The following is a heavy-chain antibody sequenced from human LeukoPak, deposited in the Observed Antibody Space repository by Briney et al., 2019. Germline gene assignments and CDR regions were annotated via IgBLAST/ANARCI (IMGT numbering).Heavy chain of an antibody. V-gene: IGHV3-30*04. D-gene: IGHD6-13*01. CDR2: ISYDGSNK. J-gene: IGHJ6*03. CDR3: ARSPYSSSWYRSYYYYYMDV. CDR1: GFTFSSYA. Sequence: PGGSLRLSCAASGFTFSSYAMHWVRQAPGKGLEWVAVISYDGSNKYYADSVKGRFTISRDNSKNTLYLQMNSLRAEDTAVYYCARSPYSSSWYRSYYYYYMDVWGKGTTVTVSS.